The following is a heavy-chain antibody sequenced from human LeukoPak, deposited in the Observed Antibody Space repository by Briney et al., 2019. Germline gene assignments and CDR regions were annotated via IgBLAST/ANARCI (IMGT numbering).Heavy chain of an antibody. D-gene: IGHD3-22*01. V-gene: IGHV1-18*01. CDR2: ISGYNGNT. CDR1: GGTFSSYA. Sequence: EASVKVSCKASGGTFSSYAINWVRQAPGQGLEWMGWISGYNGNTNYAQKLQGRVTMTTDTSTSTAYMELRSLKSDDTAVYYCASLKNYYDSSGYLVTDAFDIWGQGTMVTVSS. CDR3: ASLKNYYDSSGYLVTDAFDI. J-gene: IGHJ3*02.